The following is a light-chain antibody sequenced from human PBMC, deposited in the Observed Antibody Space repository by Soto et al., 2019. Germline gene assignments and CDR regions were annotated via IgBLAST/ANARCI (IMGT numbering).Light chain of an antibody. V-gene: IGLV2-11*01. CDR2: DVS. CDR3: CSYAGRDTLYV. Sequence: QSVLTQPASVSGSPGQSSTISCAGTGSDVGGYNYVSWYQQHPGKVPKLMLYDVSKRPSGVPDRFSGSKSGNTASLTISGLQAEDEADYYCCSYAGRDTLYVFGSGTKVTVL. CDR1: GSDVGGYNY. J-gene: IGLJ1*01.